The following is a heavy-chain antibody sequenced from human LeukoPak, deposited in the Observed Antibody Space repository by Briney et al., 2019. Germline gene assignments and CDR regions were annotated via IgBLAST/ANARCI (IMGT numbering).Heavy chain of an antibody. D-gene: IGHD6-13*01. V-gene: IGHV4-34*01. CDR3: ARGGGFLGQLDY. Sequence: SETLSLTCAVYGGSFSGYYWSWIRQPPGKGLEWIGEINHSGSTNYNPSLKSRVTISVDTSKNQFSLKLSSVTAADTAVYYCARGGGFLGQLDYWGQGTLVTVSS. CDR1: GGSFSGYY. J-gene: IGHJ4*02. CDR2: INHSGST.